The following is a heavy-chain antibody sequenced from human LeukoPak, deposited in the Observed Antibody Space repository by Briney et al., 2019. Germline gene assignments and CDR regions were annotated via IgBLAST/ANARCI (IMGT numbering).Heavy chain of an antibody. Sequence: GGSLRLSCAASGFTFSSYAVSWVRQAPGKGLAWVSAISDSGGSTQYADSVKGRFTISRDNSKNTLYLQMNSLRAEDTAVYYCAREATTTVTTLSAFDIWGQGTMVTVSS. J-gene: IGHJ3*02. CDR3: AREATTTVTTLSAFDI. CDR1: GFTFSSYA. V-gene: IGHV3-23*01. CDR2: ISDSGGST. D-gene: IGHD4-17*01.